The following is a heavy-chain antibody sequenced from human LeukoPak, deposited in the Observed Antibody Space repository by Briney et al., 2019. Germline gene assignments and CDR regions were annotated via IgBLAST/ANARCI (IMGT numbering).Heavy chain of an antibody. D-gene: IGHD3-3*01. CDR2: IIPIFGTA. V-gene: IGHV1-69*13. Sequence: SVKVSCKASGGTFCSYAISWVRQAPGQGLEWMGGIIPIFGTANYAQKFQGRVTITADESTSTAYMELSSLRSEDTAVYYCARVPFFYDFWSGYIDYWGQGTLVTVSS. CDR3: ARVPFFYDFWSGYIDY. J-gene: IGHJ4*02. CDR1: GGTFCSYA.